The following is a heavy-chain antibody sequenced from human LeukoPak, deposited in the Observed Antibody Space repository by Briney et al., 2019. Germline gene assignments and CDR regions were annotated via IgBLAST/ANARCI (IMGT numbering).Heavy chain of an antibody. CDR2: INPNSGGT. D-gene: IGHD3-10*01. J-gene: IGHJ4*02. V-gene: IGHV1-2*02. CDR1: GYTFTGYY. CDR3: ARVPHMVRGDWSFDY. Sequence: ASVKVSCKASGYTFTGYYMHWVRQAPGQGLEWMGWINPNSGGTNYAQKFQGRVTMTRDTSISTAYMELSRLISDDTAVYYCARVPHMVRGDWSFDYWGQGTLVTVSS.